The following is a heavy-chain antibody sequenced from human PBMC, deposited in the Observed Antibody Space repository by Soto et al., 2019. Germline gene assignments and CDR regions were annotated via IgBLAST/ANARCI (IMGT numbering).Heavy chain of an antibody. CDR2: ISGSGGST. CDR1: GFTFSSYA. D-gene: IGHD2-2*01. V-gene: IGHV3-23*01. CDR3: AKSVVPAKHYYYYYMDV. J-gene: IGHJ6*03. Sequence: GGSLRLSCAASGFTFSSYAMSWVRQAPGKGLEWVSGISGSGGSTYYADSVKGRFTMSRDNSKNTLYLQMSSLRAEDTAVYYCAKSVVPAKHYYYYYMDVWGKGTTVTVSS.